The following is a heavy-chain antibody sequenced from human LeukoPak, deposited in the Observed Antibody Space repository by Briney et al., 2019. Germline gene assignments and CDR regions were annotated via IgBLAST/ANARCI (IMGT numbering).Heavy chain of an antibody. V-gene: IGHV3-23*01. CDR1: GFTFSNYA. Sequence: GGSLRLSCAASGFTFSNYAMSWVRQAPGKGLEWVSGISGSDGSTNYADSVKGRFTISRENSKNTLYLQMNSLRAEDTAVYYCARDSAPAYWGQGTLVTVSS. CDR3: ARDSAPAY. J-gene: IGHJ4*02. CDR2: ISGSDGST.